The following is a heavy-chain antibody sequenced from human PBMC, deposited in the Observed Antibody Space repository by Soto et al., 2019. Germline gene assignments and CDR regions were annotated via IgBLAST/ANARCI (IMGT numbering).Heavy chain of an antibody. CDR1: GGSFSSYY. CDR3: ARVRYSYGHAFDY. CDR2: IYYSGST. V-gene: IGHV4-59*01. J-gene: IGHJ4*02. D-gene: IGHD5-18*01. Sequence: PSETLSLTYTVSGGSFSSYYWSGIRQSPGKGLEWIGYIYYSGSTNYNPSLMSRVTISVDTSKNQFSLKLSSVTAADTAVYYCARVRYSYGHAFDYWGQGTLVTVS.